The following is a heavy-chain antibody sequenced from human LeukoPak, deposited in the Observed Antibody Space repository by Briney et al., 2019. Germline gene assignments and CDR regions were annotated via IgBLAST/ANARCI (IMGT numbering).Heavy chain of an antibody. CDR3: ARGYVDIVATMTYPLDY. Sequence: SQTLSLTCTVSGGSISSGGYYWSWIRQHPGKGLEWIGYFYYSGGTYYNPSLRSRVTISVDTSKNQFSLKLSSVTAADTAVYYCARGYVDIVATMTYPLDYWGQGTLVTVSS. J-gene: IGHJ4*02. V-gene: IGHV4-31*03. CDR2: FYYSGGT. D-gene: IGHD5-12*01. CDR1: GGSISSGGYY.